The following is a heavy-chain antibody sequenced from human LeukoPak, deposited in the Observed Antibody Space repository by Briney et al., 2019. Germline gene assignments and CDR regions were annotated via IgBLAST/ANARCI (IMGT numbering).Heavy chain of an antibody. CDR3: AKELVVSGDCSSTSCYSSYYYYYMDV. V-gene: IGHV3-11*04. Sequence: GGSLRLSCAASGFTFSDYYMSWIRQAPGKGLEWVSYISNSGSTINYADSVKGRFTISRDDSKNTLYLQMNSLRAEDTAVYYCAKELVVSGDCSSTSCYSSYYYYYMDVWGKGTTVTISS. CDR1: GFTFSDYY. J-gene: IGHJ6*03. D-gene: IGHD2-2*02. CDR2: ISNSGSTI.